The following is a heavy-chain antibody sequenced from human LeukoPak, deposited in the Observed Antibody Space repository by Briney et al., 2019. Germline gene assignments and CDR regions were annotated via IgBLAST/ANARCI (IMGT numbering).Heavy chain of an antibody. J-gene: IGHJ4*02. CDR1: GFTFDDYT. D-gene: IGHD3-3*01. CDR2: ISWNSGSI. V-gene: IGHV3-9*01. Sequence: GRSLRLSCAASGFTFDDYTMHWVRQAPGKGLEWVSGISWNSGSIGYADSVKGRFTISRDNAKNSVFLQMNSLRAEDSAVYYCARERIWNGYYFFDYWGQGTLVTVSS. CDR3: ARERIWNGYYFFDY.